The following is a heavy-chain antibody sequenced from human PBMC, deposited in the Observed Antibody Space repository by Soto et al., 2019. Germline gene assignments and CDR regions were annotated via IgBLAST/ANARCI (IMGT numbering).Heavy chain of an antibody. Sequence: SETLSLTCAVSGDSISSSNWWTWVRQLPGKGLEWFGDISQTGITNSNPSLKSRVTMSIDKSKNEFSLKLTSVTAADTPAYYFAIYTAAALYYYIALDVWGQGTTVTVSS. D-gene: IGHD1-26*01. V-gene: IGHV4-4*02. CDR1: GDSISSSNW. J-gene: IGHJ6*02. CDR3: AIYTAAALYYYIALDV. CDR2: ISQTGIT.